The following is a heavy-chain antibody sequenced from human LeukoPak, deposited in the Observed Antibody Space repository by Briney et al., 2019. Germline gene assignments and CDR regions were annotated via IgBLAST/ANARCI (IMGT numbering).Heavy chain of an antibody. CDR3: ARGVSGSYFFDY. V-gene: IGHV1-69*06. CDR2: IIPIFGTA. Sequence: EASVKVSCKASGGTFSSYAISWVRQAPGQGLEWMGGIIPIFGTANYAQKFQGRVTITADKSTSTAYMELSSLRSEDTAVYYCARGVSGSYFFDYWGQGTLVTVSS. CDR1: GGTFSSYA. D-gene: IGHD3-10*01. J-gene: IGHJ4*02.